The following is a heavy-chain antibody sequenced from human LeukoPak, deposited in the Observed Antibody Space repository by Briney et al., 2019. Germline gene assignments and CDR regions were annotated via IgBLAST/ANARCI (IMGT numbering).Heavy chain of an antibody. D-gene: IGHD6-19*01. CDR3: ARDLTPRIAVVGGSDWDAFDI. Sequence: GASVKVSCKASGYTFTSYDINWVRQATGQGLEWMGWMNPNSGNTGYAQKFQGRVTMTRNTSISTAYMELSSLRSEDTAVYYCARDLTPRIAVVGGSDWDAFDIWGQGTMVTASS. J-gene: IGHJ3*02. CDR1: GYTFTSYD. CDR2: MNPNSGNT. V-gene: IGHV1-8*01.